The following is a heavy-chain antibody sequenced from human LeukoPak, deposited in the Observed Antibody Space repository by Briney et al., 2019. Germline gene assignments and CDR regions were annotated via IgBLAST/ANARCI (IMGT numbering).Heavy chain of an antibody. CDR2: ISSSSSYI. Sequence: GGSLRLSCAASGFTFSSYAMSWVRQAPGKGLEWVSSISSSSSYIYYADSVKGRFTISRDNAKNSLYLQMNSLRAEDTAVYYCAREEDYYDSSGYYYPLFDYWGQGTLVTVSS. CDR3: AREEDYYDSSGYYYPLFDY. CDR1: GFTFSSYA. J-gene: IGHJ4*02. V-gene: IGHV3-21*01. D-gene: IGHD3-22*01.